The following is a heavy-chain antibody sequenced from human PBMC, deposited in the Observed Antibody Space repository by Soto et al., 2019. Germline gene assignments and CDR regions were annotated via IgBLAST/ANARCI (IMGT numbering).Heavy chain of an antibody. CDR2: ISYDGSNK. Sequence: GGSLRLSCAASGFTFSSYAMHWVRQAPGKGLEWVAVISYDGSNKYYADSVKGRFTISRDNSKNTLYLQMNSLRAEDTAVYYCARDEPHPRPPGSSWYGGGYYFDYWGQGTLVTVSS. V-gene: IGHV3-30-3*01. J-gene: IGHJ4*02. CDR1: GFTFSSYA. CDR3: ARDEPHPRPPGSSWYGGGYYFDY. D-gene: IGHD6-13*01.